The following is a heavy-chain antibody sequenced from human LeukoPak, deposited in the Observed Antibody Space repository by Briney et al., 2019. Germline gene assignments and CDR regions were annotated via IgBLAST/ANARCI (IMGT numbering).Heavy chain of an antibody. J-gene: IGHJ3*02. D-gene: IGHD1-26*01. Sequence: PGGSLRLSCAASGFTFSSYSMNWVRQAPGKGLEWVSSISSSSSYIYYADSVKGRFTISRDNAKNSLYLQMNSLRAEDTAVYYCAGDPRWEPYDNAFDIWGQGTMVTVSS. CDR3: AGDPRWEPYDNAFDI. V-gene: IGHV3-21*01. CDR1: GFTFSSYS. CDR2: ISSSSSYI.